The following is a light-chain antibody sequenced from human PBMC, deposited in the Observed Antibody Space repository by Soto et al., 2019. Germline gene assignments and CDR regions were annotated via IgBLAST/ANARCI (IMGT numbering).Light chain of an antibody. CDR1: KLGNKY. J-gene: IGLJ2*01. Sequence: SYELTQPPSVSVSPGQTASITCSGDKLGNKYACWYQQKSGQSPVLVIYEDSKRPSGIPERFSGSNSGNTATLTISGTQAMDEADYSCQAWDGSTGVFGGGTKVTAL. V-gene: IGLV3-1*01. CDR2: EDS. CDR3: QAWDGSTGV.